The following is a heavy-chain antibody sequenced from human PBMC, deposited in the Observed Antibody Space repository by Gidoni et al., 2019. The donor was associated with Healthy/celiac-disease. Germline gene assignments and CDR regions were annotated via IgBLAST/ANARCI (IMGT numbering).Heavy chain of an antibody. V-gene: IGHV3-30-3*01. Sequence: QVQLVESGGGVVQPGRSLRLSCAAYGFTFSSYAMHWVRQAPGKGLEWVAVISNDGSNKDYADSVKGRFTISRDNSKNTLYLQMNSLRAEDTAVYYCARDRTSITMVQGVFNWFDPWGQGTLVTVSS. CDR2: ISNDGSNK. J-gene: IGHJ5*02. CDR1: GFTFSSYA. D-gene: IGHD3-10*01. CDR3: ARDRTSITMVQGVFNWFDP.